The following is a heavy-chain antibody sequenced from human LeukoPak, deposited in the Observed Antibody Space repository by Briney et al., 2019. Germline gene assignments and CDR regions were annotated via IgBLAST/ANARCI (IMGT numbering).Heavy chain of an antibody. J-gene: IGHJ4*02. D-gene: IGHD4-11*01. V-gene: IGHV1-69*05. Sequence: SVKVSCKASRGTFSSYAISWVRQAPGQGLEWMGGIIPIFGTANYAQKFQGRVTITTDESTSTAYMELSSLRSEDTAVYYCASGLQFRNFDYWGQGTLVTVSS. CDR2: IIPIFGTA. CDR3: ASGLQFRNFDY. CDR1: RGTFSSYA.